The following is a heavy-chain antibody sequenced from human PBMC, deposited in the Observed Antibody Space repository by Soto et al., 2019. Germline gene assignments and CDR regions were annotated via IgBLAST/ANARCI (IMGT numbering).Heavy chain of an antibody. V-gene: IGHV3-30*03. CDR2: VSNDGNRK. D-gene: IGHD2-2*01. J-gene: IGHJ4*02. CDR3: AGDVAMPTVLGLRY. Sequence: QVQVVESGGGVVQPGRSLRLSCAASGFAFTNYGMHWVRQAPGKGLEWVAFVSNDGNRKYYADSVKGRFTISRDNSENTVYLQMTSLRRDDTAVFYCAGDVAMPTVLGLRYWGQGALVTVSS. CDR1: GFAFTNYG.